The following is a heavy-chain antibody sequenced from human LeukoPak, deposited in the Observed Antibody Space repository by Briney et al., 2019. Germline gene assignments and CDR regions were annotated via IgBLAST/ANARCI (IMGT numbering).Heavy chain of an antibody. CDR1: GGSISSYY. V-gene: IGHV4-59*08. CDR2: IYYSGST. Sequence: SETLSLTCTVSGGSISSYYWSWIRQPPGKGLEWIGYIYYSGSTNYNPSLKSRVTISIDTSKSQFYLNLSSVTAADTAVYYCARAHTTTTLGSWGQGTLVTVSS. CDR3: ARAHTTTTLGS. D-gene: IGHD4-17*01. J-gene: IGHJ4*02.